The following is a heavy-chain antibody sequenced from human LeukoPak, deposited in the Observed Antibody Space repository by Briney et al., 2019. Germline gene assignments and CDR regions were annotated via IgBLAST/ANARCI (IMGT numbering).Heavy chain of an antibody. CDR1: EFTFGSYA. CDR3: AKEAKILVVVAATVDY. V-gene: IGHV3-23*01. D-gene: IGHD2-15*01. CDR2: ISGSGGST. J-gene: IGHJ4*02. Sequence: GGSRRPSWAPVEFTFGSYAMGWARQAQGKGLGWASAISGSGGSTYYADSVKGRFTISRDNSKNTLYLQMNSLRAEDTAVYYCAKEAKILVVVAATVDYWGQGTLVTVSS.